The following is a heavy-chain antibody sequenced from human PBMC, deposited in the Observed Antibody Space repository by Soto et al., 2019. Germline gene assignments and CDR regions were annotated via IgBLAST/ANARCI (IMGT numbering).Heavy chain of an antibody. V-gene: IGHV5-51*01. CDR3: ARHLGSYSSSTRYYYGMDV. D-gene: IGHD6-13*01. CDR1: GYSFTSYW. J-gene: IGHJ6*02. Sequence: GESLKISCKGSGYSFTSYWIGRVRQMPGKGLEWMGIIYPGDSDTRYSPSFQGQVTISADKSISTAYLQWSSLKASDTAMYYCARHLGSYSSSTRYYYGMDVWGQGTTVTVSS. CDR2: IYPGDSDT.